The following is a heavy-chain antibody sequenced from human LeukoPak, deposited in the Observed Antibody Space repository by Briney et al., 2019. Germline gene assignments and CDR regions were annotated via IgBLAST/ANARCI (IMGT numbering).Heavy chain of an antibody. V-gene: IGHV4-59*01. Sequence: SETLSLTCTVSGGSISSYYWSWIRQPPGKGLEWIGYIYYSGSTNYNPSLKSRVTISVDTSKNQFSLKLSSVTAADTAVYYCARDQGSGWYTSFDYWGQGTLVTVSS. CDR3: ARDQGSGWYTSFDY. CDR2: IYYSGST. CDR1: GGSISSYY. D-gene: IGHD6-19*01. J-gene: IGHJ4*02.